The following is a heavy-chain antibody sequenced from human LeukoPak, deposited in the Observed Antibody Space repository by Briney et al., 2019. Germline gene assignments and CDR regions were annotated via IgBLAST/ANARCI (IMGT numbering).Heavy chain of an antibody. Sequence: HSGGSLRLSCAASRFTFSSYAMSWVRQAPGKGLEWVSSISGSGDTTYYADSVKGRFTISRDNSKKTLYLQMNSLGVEDTAVYHCAKDFPHAYCSSTSCSVPDYWGQGTLVSVSS. CDR3: AKDFPHAYCSSTSCSVPDY. J-gene: IGHJ4*02. D-gene: IGHD2-2*01. CDR2: ISGSGDTT. CDR1: RFTFSSYA. V-gene: IGHV3-23*01.